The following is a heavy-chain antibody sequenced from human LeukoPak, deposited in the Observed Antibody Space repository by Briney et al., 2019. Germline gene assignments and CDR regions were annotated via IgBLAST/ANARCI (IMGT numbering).Heavy chain of an antibody. CDR3: AREFYYGSGSSWFDP. Sequence: SETLSLTCTVSGGSINSYYWSWIRQPPGKGLEWIGYIYYSGNTNYNPSFKSRVTVSVDMSKKQFSLKLSSVTAADTAVYYCAREFYYGSGSSWFDPWGQGTLVTVSS. V-gene: IGHV4-59*01. D-gene: IGHD3-10*01. CDR1: GGSINSYY. J-gene: IGHJ5*02. CDR2: IYYSGNT.